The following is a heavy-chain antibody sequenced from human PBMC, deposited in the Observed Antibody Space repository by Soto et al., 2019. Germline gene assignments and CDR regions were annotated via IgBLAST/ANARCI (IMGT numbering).Heavy chain of an antibody. CDR1: GYTFTSYD. CDR2: ISVDNGNT. D-gene: IGHD1-26*01. J-gene: IGHJ4*02. CDR3: ARDPGSGGSSY. V-gene: IGHV1-18*01. Sequence: ASVKVSCKASGYTFTSYDISWVRQAPGQGLEWMGWISVDNGNTNYIQKLQGRVTMTADTSTSTAYMELRSLRSDDTAVYYCARDPGSGGSSYWGQGTLVTVSS.